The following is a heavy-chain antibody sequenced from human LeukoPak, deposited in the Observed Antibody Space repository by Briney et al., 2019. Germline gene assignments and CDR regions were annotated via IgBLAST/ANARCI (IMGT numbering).Heavy chain of an antibody. V-gene: IGHV3-21*01. CDR1: GFTLSSYS. J-gene: IGHJ4*02. D-gene: IGHD5-18*01. CDR3: ARGRGSSYGDPFDY. CDR2: ISGSSNYI. Sequence: GGSLRLSCAASGFTLSSYSINWVRQAPGKGLEWVSCISGSSNYIYYTDSVKGRFTLSRDSAKNSLFLQMNSLRAEDTAVYYCARGRGSSYGDPFDYWGQGTLVTVSS.